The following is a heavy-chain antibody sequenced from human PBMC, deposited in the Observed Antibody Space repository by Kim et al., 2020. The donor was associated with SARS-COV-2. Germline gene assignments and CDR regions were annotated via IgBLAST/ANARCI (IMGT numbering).Heavy chain of an antibody. V-gene: IGHV3-64D*06. CDR1: GFTFSSYA. J-gene: IGHJ4*02. CDR3: VKRSAYYDILTGYYNPHFDY. Sequence: GGSLRLSCSASGFTFSSYAMHWVRQAPGKGLEYVSAISSNGGSTYYADSVKGRFTISRDNSKNTLYLQMSSLRAEDTAVYYCVKRSAYYDILTGYYNPHFDYWGQGTLVTVSS. D-gene: IGHD3-9*01. CDR2: ISSNGGST.